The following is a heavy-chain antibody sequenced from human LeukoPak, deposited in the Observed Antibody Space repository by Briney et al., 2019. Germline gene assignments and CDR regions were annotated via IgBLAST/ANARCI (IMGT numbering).Heavy chain of an antibody. CDR3: ARGPRYSFY. CDR1: GFTFSSYA. D-gene: IGHD6-13*01. J-gene: IGHJ4*02. CDR2: IYSGGTT. V-gene: IGHV3-66*01. Sequence: GGSLRLSCAASGFTFSSYAMSWVRQAPGKGLEWVSVIYSGGTTYYADSVKGRFTISRDNSKNTLYLQMNSLRAEDTAVYYCARGPRYSFYWGQGTLVSVSS.